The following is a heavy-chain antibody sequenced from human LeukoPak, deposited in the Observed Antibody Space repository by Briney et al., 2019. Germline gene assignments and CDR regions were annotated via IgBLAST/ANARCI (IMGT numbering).Heavy chain of an antibody. J-gene: IGHJ5*02. D-gene: IGHD3-22*01. Sequence: PGGSLRLSCAASGFTVSSNYMSWVRQAPGKGLERVSVIYSGGSTYYADSVKGRFTISRDNSKNTLYLQMNSLRAEDTAVYYCARDDYDSSGYDGFDPWGQGTLVTVSS. CDR3: ARDDYDSSGYDGFDP. V-gene: IGHV3-53*01. CDR1: GFTVSSNY. CDR2: IYSGGST.